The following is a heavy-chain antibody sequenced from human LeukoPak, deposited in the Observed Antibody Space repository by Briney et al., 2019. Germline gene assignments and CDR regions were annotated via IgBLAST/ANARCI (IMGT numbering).Heavy chain of an antibody. Sequence: GGSLRLSCAASGVTFSTYEMHWVRQAPGKGLEWVSDISSSGSTMYYADSVKGRFTTSRDNAKNLLYLQMHSLRAEDTAVYYCSSLAVASPQDYWGQGTLVTVSS. CDR2: ISSSGSTM. CDR3: SSLAVASPQDY. J-gene: IGHJ4*02. D-gene: IGHD6-19*01. V-gene: IGHV3-48*03. CDR1: GVTFSTYE.